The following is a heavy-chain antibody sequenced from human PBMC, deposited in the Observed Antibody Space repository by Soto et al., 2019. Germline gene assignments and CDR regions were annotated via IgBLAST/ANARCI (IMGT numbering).Heavy chain of an antibody. CDR2: INPNSGGT. Sequence: ASVKVACKASGYTFTGYYMHWVRQAPGQGLEWMGWINPNSGGTNYAQKFQGWVTMTRDTSISTAYMELSRLRSDDTAVYYCARGPYIAPLAARPYYYYYGMDVCGQGTTVTVSS. CDR3: ARGPYIAPLAARPYYYYYGMDV. J-gene: IGHJ6*02. V-gene: IGHV1-2*04. D-gene: IGHD6-6*01. CDR1: GYTFTGYY.